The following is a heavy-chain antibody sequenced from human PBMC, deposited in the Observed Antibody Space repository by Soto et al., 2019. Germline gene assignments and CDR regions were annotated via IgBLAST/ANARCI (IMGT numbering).Heavy chain of an antibody. CDR3: ARVAHCITSSCYGRIYGMDV. J-gene: IGHJ6*02. Sequence: SETLSLTCTVSGGSISSGGYYWSWIRQHPGKGLEWIGYIYYSGSTNYNPSLKSRVTISVDTSKNQFSLKLSSVTAADTAVYYCARVAHCITSSCYGRIYGMDVWGQGTTVTVSS. CDR2: IYYSGST. D-gene: IGHD2-2*01. CDR1: GGSISSGGYY. V-gene: IGHV4-61*08.